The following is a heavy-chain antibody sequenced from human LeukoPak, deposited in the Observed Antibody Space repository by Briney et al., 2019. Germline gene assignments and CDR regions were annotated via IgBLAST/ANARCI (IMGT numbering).Heavy chain of an antibody. J-gene: IGHJ5*02. CDR1: GFTVSSNY. D-gene: IGHD2-2*01. CDR2: IYSGGST. CDR3: ARVVVPAAIIISWFDP. V-gene: IGHV3-66*02. Sequence: TGGSLRLSCAASGFTVSSNYMSWVRQAPGKGLERVSVIYSGGSTYYADSVKGRFTISRDNSKNTLYLQMNSLRAEDTAVYYCARVVVPAAIIISWFDPWGQGTLVTVSS.